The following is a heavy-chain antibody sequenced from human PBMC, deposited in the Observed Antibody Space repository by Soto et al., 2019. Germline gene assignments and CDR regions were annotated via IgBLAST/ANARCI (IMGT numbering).Heavy chain of an antibody. CDR1: GFTFSNYN. Sequence: GGSLRLSCVASGFTFSNYNMNWVRQAPGKGLEWVSHISGTGVYINYAEAVKGRFNISIDNAKSSVYLQMNSLRAEDTAVYYCAREGDISPFAXWGQGAMFPVSX. V-gene: IGHV3-21*01. CDR2: ISGTGVYI. D-gene: IGHD2-21*02. J-gene: IGHJ4*02. CDR3: AREGDISPFAX.